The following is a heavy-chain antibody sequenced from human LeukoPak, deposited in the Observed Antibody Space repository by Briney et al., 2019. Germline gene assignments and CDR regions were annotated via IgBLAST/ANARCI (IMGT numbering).Heavy chain of an antibody. CDR3: ARADYSSTWSHDYYYMDV. V-gene: IGHV4-4*02. J-gene: IGHJ6*03. Sequence: PSGTLSLTCAVSGDSISSSNWWSWVRQPPGKGLEWIGEIHHTGRTNYNPSLKSRVTISVDKSKNQFSLDVSSVSAADTAVYYCARADYSSTWSHDYYYMDVWGKGTTVTVSS. D-gene: IGHD6-13*01. CDR2: IHHTGRT. CDR1: GDSISSSNW.